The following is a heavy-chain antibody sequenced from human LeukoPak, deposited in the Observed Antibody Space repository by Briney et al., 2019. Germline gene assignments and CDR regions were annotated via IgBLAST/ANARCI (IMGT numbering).Heavy chain of an antibody. J-gene: IGHJ4*02. CDR3: ARSQWLPHYFDY. CDR2: IYYSGST. CDR1: GGSISSYY. D-gene: IGHD6-19*01. V-gene: IGHV4-59*08. Sequence: SETLSLTCTVSGGSISSYYWSWIRQPPGKGLEWIGYIYYSGSTDYNPSLKSRVTISVDTSKNQFSLKLSSVTAADTAVYYCARSQWLPHYFDYWGQGTLVTVSS.